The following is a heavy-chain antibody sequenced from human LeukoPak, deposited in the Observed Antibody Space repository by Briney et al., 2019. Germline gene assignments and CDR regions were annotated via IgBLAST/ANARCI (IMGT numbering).Heavy chain of an antibody. CDR1: AYTFTDYY. V-gene: IGHV1-2*02. Sequence: ASVTVSCTSSAYTFTDYYIYWVRQAPGQGQEWMGWINPSSGGTNYAQKFQGRVTMTRDTSISTVYMELSRLRSDDTAVYYCARDFGGGSSTRSIDFWGRGTLVTVSS. CDR2: INPSSGGT. J-gene: IGHJ4*02. CDR3: ARDFGGGSSTRSIDF. D-gene: IGHD2-2*01.